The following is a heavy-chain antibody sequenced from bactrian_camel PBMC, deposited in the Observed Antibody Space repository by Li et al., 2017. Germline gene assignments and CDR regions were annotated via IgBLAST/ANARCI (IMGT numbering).Heavy chain of an antibody. CDR3: AVGPVVTAKCRLRLGFGY. Sequence: HVQLVESGGGSVQAGGSLRLSCAASGYTFGTYCTGWFRQDPVKEREGVAAFDSDGSTTYADSVKGRFTISQDNAKNTLYLQMNSLKPDDTAMYYCAVGPVVTAKCRLRLGFGYWGQVTQVTVS. V-gene: IGHV3S55*01. J-gene: IGHJ6*01. D-gene: IGHD2*01. CDR2: FDSDGST. CDR1: GYTFGTYC.